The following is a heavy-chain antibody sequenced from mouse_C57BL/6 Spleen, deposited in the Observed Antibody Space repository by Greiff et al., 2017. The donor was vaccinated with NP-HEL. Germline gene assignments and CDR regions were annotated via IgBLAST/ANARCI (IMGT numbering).Heavy chain of an antibody. V-gene: IGHV1-81*01. CDR1: GYTFTSYG. CDR3: ARWLLPYYAMDY. CDR2: IYPRSGNT. Sequence: QVQLQQSGAELARPGASVKLSCKASGYTFTSYGISWVKQRTGQGLEWIGEIYPRSGNTYYNEKFKGKATLTADKSSITAYMELRSLTSEDSAVYFCARWLLPYYAMDYWGQGTSVTVSS. J-gene: IGHJ4*01. D-gene: IGHD2-3*01.